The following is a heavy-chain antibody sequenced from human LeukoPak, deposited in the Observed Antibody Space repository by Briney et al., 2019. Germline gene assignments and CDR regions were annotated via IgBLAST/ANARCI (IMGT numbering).Heavy chain of an antibody. Sequence: SETLSLTCAVSGYSISSGYYWGWIRQPPGKGLEWIGSIYHSGRTYYNPSLKSRVTISVDTSKHQFSLNLSSVTAADTAVYYCARDIVVVPAAMRGWFDPWGQGTLVTVSS. CDR1: GYSISSGYY. CDR3: ARDIVVVPAAMRGWFDP. J-gene: IGHJ5*02. V-gene: IGHV4-38-2*02. D-gene: IGHD2-2*01. CDR2: IYHSGRT.